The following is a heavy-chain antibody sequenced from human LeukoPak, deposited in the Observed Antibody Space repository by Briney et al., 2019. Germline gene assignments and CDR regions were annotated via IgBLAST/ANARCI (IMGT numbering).Heavy chain of an antibody. Sequence: SETLSLTCTVSGGSISSYYWSWIRQPPGKGLEWIGYIYYIGGTNYNPSLKSRVTISVDTSKNQFSLKLSSVTAADTAVYYCARGVHGDYRWYFDLWARGTLVTVSS. V-gene: IGHV4-59*01. J-gene: IGHJ2*01. D-gene: IGHD4-17*01. CDR2: IYYIGGT. CDR1: GGSISSYY. CDR3: ARGVHGDYRWYFDL.